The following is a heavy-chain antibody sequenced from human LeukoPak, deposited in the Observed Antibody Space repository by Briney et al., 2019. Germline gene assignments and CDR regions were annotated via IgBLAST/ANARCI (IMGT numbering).Heavy chain of an antibody. J-gene: IGHJ6*03. CDR1: GYTFTDYY. Sequence: ASVKVSCKASGYTFTDYYIHWVRQAPGQGLEWMGGIIPIFGTANYAQKFQGRVTITADESTSTAYMELSSLRSEDTAVYYCARDLRYSRNYYYYMDVWGKGTTVTVSS. CDR3: ARDLRYSRNYYYYMDV. V-gene: IGHV1-69*13. CDR2: IIPIFGTA. D-gene: IGHD6-13*01.